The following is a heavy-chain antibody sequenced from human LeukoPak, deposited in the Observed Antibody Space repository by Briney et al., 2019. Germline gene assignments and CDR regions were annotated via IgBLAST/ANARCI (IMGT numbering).Heavy chain of an antibody. D-gene: IGHD3-3*01. Sequence: PSETLSLTCTVSGGSISSSSHYWGWIRQPPGKGLEWIGSIYYSGNTHYNPSLKSRVTISVDRSKNQFTLKLTSVTAADTAVYYCARDQGFLEWLASGGSWFDPWGQGTLVTVSS. CDR3: ARDQGFLEWLASGGSWFDP. CDR2: IYYSGNT. V-gene: IGHV4-39*02. J-gene: IGHJ5*02. CDR1: GGSISSSSHY.